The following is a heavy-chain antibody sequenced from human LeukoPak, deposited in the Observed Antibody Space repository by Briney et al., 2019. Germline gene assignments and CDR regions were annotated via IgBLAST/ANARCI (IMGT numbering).Heavy chain of an antibody. J-gene: IGHJ4*02. CDR2: ISSSSSYI. V-gene: IGHV3-21*01. CDR1: GFTVSSNY. Sequence: GGSLRLSCAASGFTVSSNYMSWVRQAPGKGLEWVSSISSSSSYIYYADSVKGRFTISRDNAKNSLYLQMNSLRAEDTAVYYCARVPYSSGYYYVGYWGQGTLVTVSS. D-gene: IGHD3-22*01. CDR3: ARVPYSSGYYYVGY.